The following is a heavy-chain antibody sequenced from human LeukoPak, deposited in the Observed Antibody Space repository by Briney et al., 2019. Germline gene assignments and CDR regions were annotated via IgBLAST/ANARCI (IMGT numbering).Heavy chain of an antibody. D-gene: IGHD6-19*01. CDR1: GYTFTSYD. CDR2: MNPNSGNT. Sequence: ASVKVSCKASGYTFTSYDINWVRQATGQGLEWMGWMNPNSGNTGYAQKFQGRVTMTEDTSTDTAYMELSSLRSEDTAVYYCATGTYSSGGYWGQGTLVTVSS. J-gene: IGHJ4*02. V-gene: IGHV1-8*01. CDR3: ATGTYSSGGY.